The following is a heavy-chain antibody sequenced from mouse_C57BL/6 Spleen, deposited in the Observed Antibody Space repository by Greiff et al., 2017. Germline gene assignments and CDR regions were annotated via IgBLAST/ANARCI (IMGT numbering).Heavy chain of an antibody. CDR3: ARSIYYGSSLYAKGD. CDR1: GYTFTDYT. CDR2: INPNNGGT. D-gene: IGHD1-1*01. J-gene: IGHJ4*01. Sequence: VQLQQSGPELVKPGASVKIPCKASGYTFTDYTMDWVKQSHGKSLEWIGDINPNNGGTIYNQKFKGQATLTVDKASSTAYMELRRLTSEDTAVXYWARSIYYGSSLYAKGDWGQGTSVTVSS. V-gene: IGHV1-18*01.